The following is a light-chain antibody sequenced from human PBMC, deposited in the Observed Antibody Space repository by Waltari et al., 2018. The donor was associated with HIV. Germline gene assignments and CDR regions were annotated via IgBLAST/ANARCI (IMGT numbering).Light chain of an antibody. CDR2: RAS. J-gene: IGKJ2*01. CDR1: QSVTTW. V-gene: IGKV1-5*03. Sequence: DIQMAQSPSTLSASVGGRVTITCRASQSVTTWVAWLQQKPGRSPKPLIYRASVLEPGVPSRFRGSGSGTDFTLTISSLQPDDSATYYCQQYDSPPYTFGQGT. CDR3: QQYDSPPYT.